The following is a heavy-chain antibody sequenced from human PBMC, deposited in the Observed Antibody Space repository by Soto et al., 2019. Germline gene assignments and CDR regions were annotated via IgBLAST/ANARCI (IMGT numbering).Heavy chain of an antibody. Sequence: EVQLLESGGRLVQPGGSLRLYCAASGVTFSNFWMTWVRQAPGKGLEWVANIKKDGSEQYYVDSVKGRFTVSRDNAKNSVDLKVNSLSPEDTVVYYCASGNYYSGMDVWGQGTTVIVSS. J-gene: IGHJ6*02. CDR3: ASGNYYSGMDV. V-gene: IGHV3-7*01. D-gene: IGHD3-22*01. CDR2: IKKDGSEQ. CDR1: GVTFSNFW.